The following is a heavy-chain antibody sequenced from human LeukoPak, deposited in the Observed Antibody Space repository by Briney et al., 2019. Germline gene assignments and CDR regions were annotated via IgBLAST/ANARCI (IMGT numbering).Heavy chain of an antibody. CDR1: GYTFTSYG. D-gene: IGHD2-2*01. V-gene: IGHV1-18*04. CDR3: ARVRVVPAANYFDY. Sequence: ASVKVSCKASGYTFTSYGISWVRQAPGQGLEWMGWISAYNGNTNYAQKLQGRVTMTTDTSTSTAYMELRSLRSDDTAVYDCARVRVVPAANYFDYWGQGTLVTVSS. J-gene: IGHJ4*02. CDR2: ISAYNGNT.